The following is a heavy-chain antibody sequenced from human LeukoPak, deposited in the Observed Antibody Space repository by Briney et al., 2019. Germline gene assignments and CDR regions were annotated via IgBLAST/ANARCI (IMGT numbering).Heavy chain of an antibody. CDR1: GYSFTNYW. CDR3: ARQNGLASAPDY. V-gene: IGHV5-51*01. CDR2: IYPGDFDT. J-gene: IGHJ4*02. Sequence: GESLKISCQGSGYSFTNYWIGWVRQMPGKGLEWMGIIYPGDFDTKYGPSFQGQVTISADKSIRTAYLQWSSLEASDTAIYYCARQNGLASAPDYWGQGTLVTVSS. D-gene: IGHD6-13*01.